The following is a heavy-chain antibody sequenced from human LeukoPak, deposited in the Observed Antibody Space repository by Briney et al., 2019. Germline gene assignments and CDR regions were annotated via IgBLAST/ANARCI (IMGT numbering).Heavy chain of an antibody. Sequence: GGSLRLSCAASGFTLSSYTMKWVRQAPGKGLEWVSSISSSSSYIYYTDSVKGRFTIPRDNAKNSLYLQMNSLRAEDTAVYYCARGPTSSPDYWGQGTLVTVSS. J-gene: IGHJ4*02. D-gene: IGHD2-15*01. CDR3: ARGPTSSPDY. V-gene: IGHV3-21*04. CDR1: GFTLSSYT. CDR2: ISSSSSYI.